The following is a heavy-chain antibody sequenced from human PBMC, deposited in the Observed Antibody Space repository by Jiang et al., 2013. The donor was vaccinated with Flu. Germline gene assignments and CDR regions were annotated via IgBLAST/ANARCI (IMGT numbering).Heavy chain of an antibody. CDR3: AGYYSGGHYGMDV. D-gene: IGHD6-19*01. V-gene: IGHV6-1*01. CDR2: TYYRSKWYN. Sequence: QTLSLTCVISGASVFSDTATWNRIRQSPSRGLEWLGRTYYRSKWYNDYAESVKGRITIIPDTPKNRFSLQLNSVTPEDTAIYYCAGYYSGGHYGMDVWGQGTTVTVSS. J-gene: IGHJ6*02. CDR1: GASVFSDTAT.